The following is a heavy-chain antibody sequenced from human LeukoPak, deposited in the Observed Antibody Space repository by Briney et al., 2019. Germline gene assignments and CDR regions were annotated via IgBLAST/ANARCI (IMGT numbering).Heavy chain of an antibody. CDR1: GFTFSSYW. V-gene: IGHV3-7*03. CDR2: IKQDGSEK. D-gene: IGHD6-13*01. J-gene: IGHJ3*02. Sequence: PGGSLRLSCAASGFTFSSYWMSWVRQAPGKGLEWVANIKQDGSEKYYVDSVKGRFTISRDNAKNSLYLQMNSLRAEDTAVYYCARWTFIAAAGTDAFDIWGQGTMVTVSS. CDR3: ARWTFIAAAGTDAFDI.